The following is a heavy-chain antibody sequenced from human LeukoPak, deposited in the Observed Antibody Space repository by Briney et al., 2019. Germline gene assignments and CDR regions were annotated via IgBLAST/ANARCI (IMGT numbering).Heavy chain of an antibody. CDR3: ARAEWELLSWFDP. CDR2: IIPIFSTA. CDR1: GGTFSSYA. D-gene: IGHD1-26*01. Sequence: SVKVSCKASGGTFSSYAISWVRQAPGQGLEWMGGIIPIFSTANYAQKFQGRVTITADESTSTAYMELSSLRSEDTAVYYCARAEWELLSWFDPWGQGTLVTVSS. V-gene: IGHV1-69*13. J-gene: IGHJ5*02.